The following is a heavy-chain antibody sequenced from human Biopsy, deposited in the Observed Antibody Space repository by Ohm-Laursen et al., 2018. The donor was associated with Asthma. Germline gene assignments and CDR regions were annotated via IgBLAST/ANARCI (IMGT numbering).Heavy chain of an antibody. J-gene: IGHJ3*02. CDR1: GYTFINYA. D-gene: IGHD3-10*01. CDR2: INAGNGNT. V-gene: IGHV1-3*01. Sequence: ASEKASCKAYGYTFINYAIHWARQAPGQRLEWMGWINAGNGNTKYSQKFQGRVTITRDTSASTAYMDLSSLRSEDTAVYYCARTYYDVFAIWGQGTMVTVSS. CDR3: ARTYYDVFAI.